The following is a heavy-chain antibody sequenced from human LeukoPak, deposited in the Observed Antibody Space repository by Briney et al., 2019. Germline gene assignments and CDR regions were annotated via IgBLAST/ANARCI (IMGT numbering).Heavy chain of an antibody. CDR2: ISSSGGTI. J-gene: IGHJ3*02. V-gene: IGHV3-11*01. Sequence: PGGSLRLSCAASGFTFSDYKMNWIRQAPGKGLEWGSYISSSGGTISYADSVKGRFTISRDNAKNSLYLQMNSLRAEDTAVYYCARDEYYYGSGADIWGQGTMVAVSS. CDR3: ARDEYYYGSGADI. D-gene: IGHD3-10*01. CDR1: GFTFSDYK.